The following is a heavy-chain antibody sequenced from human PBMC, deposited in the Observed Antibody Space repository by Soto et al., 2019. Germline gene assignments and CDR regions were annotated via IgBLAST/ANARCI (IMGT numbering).Heavy chain of an antibody. CDR2: INAGNGNT. D-gene: IGHD2-2*01. CDR3: ARPIVPAVRDMDYYYGMDV. J-gene: IGHJ6*02. Sequence: ASVKVSCKASGYTFTSYAMHWVRQAPGQRLEWMGWINAGNGNTKYSQKFQGRVIITRDTSASTAYMELSSLRSEDTAVYYCARPIVPAVRDMDYYYGMDVWGQGTTVTVSS. V-gene: IGHV1-3*01. CDR1: GYTFTSYA.